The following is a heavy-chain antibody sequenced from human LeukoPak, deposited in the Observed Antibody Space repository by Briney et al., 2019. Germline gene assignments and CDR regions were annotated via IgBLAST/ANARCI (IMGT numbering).Heavy chain of an antibody. J-gene: IGHJ4*02. CDR3: ARGAGTVTQFRLAYFDY. CDR1: AFTFSNYS. Sequence: GGPLRLSCAASAFTFSNYSMNWVRQAPGKGLEWVSFISSRSGYIYYADSVKGRFTISRDNAKNSLYLQMNSLRVEDTAVYYCARGAGTVTQFRLAYFDYWGQGTLVTVSS. V-gene: IGHV3-21*01. D-gene: IGHD4-11*01. CDR2: ISSRSGYI.